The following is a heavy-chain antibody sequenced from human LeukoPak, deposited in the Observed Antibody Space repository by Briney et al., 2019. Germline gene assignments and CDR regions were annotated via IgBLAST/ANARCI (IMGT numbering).Heavy chain of an antibody. CDR1: GFTFSSYW. CDR3: AKDSAPYYYDSSGYYYPDY. V-gene: IGHV3-30*02. J-gene: IGHJ4*02. CDR2: IRYDGSNK. D-gene: IGHD3-22*01. Sequence: PGGSLRLSCAASGFTFSSYWMSWVRQAPGKGLEWVASIRYDGSNKYYADSVKGRFTISRDNSKNTLYLQMNSLRAEDTAVYYCAKDSAPYYYDSSGYYYPDYWGQGTLVTVSS.